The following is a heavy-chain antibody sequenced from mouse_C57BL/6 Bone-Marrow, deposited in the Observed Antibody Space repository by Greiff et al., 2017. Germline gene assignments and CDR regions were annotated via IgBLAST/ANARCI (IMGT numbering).Heavy chain of an antibody. V-gene: IGHV1-81*01. D-gene: IGHD2-10*02. J-gene: IGHJ4*01. CDR3: ARAVWLLLYAMDY. Sequence: VQLVQSGAELVRPGASVKLSCKASGYTFTSYGISWVKQRTGQGLEWIGEIYPRSGNTYYNEKFKGKATLTADKSSSTAYLELRSLTSEDSAVYFCARAVWLLLYAMDYWGQGTSVTVSS. CDR1: GYTFTSYG. CDR2: IYPRSGNT.